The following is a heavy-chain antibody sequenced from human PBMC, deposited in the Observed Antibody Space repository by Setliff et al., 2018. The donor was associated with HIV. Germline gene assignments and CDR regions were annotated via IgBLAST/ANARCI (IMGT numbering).Heavy chain of an antibody. CDR1: GGSISSGGYY. D-gene: IGHD5-18*01. Sequence: SETLSLTCTVSGGSISSGGYYWSWIRQHPGKGLEWIGYIYYSGSTYYNPSLKSRVTISVDTSKNQFSLRANSVTAADTALYSCARHGGGYSYGSFDFWSQGTLVTVSS. V-gene: IGHV4-31*03. J-gene: IGHJ4*02. CDR3: ARHGGGYSYGSFDF. CDR2: IYYSGST.